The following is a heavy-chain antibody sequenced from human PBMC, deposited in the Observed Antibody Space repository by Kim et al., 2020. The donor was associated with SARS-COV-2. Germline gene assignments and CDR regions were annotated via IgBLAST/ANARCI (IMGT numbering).Heavy chain of an antibody. D-gene: IGHD1-26*01. V-gene: IGHV3-53*04. CDR2: IYSGGST. CDR3: AASFKDGGFYGMDV. Sequence: GGSLRLSCAASGFTVSSNYMSWVRQAPGKGLEWVSVIYSGGSTYYADSVKGRFTISRHNSKNTLYLQMNSLRAEDTAVYYCAASFKDGGFYGMDVWGQGTTLTVSS. CDR1: GFTVSSNY. J-gene: IGHJ6*02.